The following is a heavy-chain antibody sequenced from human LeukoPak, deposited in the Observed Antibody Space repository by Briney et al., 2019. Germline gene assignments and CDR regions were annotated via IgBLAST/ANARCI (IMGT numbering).Heavy chain of an antibody. J-gene: IGHJ4*02. Sequence: ASVKVSCQASGYTFTGYYMHWVRQAPGQGLEWMGWINPNSGGTNYAQKFQGRVTMTRDTSISTAYMELSRLRSDDTAVYYCAMSYGDYVYPDYRGQGTLVTVSS. CDR1: GYTFTGYY. D-gene: IGHD4-17*01. CDR2: INPNSGGT. V-gene: IGHV1-2*02. CDR3: AMSYGDYVYPDY.